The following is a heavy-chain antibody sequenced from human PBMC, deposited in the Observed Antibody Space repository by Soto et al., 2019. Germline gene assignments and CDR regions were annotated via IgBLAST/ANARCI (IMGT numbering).Heavy chain of an antibody. J-gene: IGHJ5*02. CDR1: GGAISGYY. D-gene: IGHD3-3*01. CDR3: ARGQRFSDWFDP. CDR2: IYSSGST. Sequence: KSXERLSRTGTVTGGAISGYYWTWIRQSDGEGLEWIGRIYSSGSTNYNPSLKSRVTISLDTSMNYFSLRLSSVTAADTAVYYCARGQRFSDWFDPWGQGTLVTVSS. V-gene: IGHV4-4*07.